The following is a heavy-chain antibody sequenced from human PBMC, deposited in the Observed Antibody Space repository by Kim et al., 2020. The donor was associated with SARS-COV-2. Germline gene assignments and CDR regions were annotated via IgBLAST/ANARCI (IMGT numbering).Heavy chain of an antibody. D-gene: IGHD3-3*01. V-gene: IGHV4-34*01. CDR1: GGSFSGYY. CDR2: INHSGST. CDR3: ARAEKASRRITIFGVVTRSYYFDY. Sequence: SETLSLTCAVYGGSFSGYYWSWIRQPPGKGLEWIGEINHSGSTNYNPSLKSRVTISVDTSKNQFSLKLSSVTAADTAVYYCARAEKASRRITIFGVVTRSYYFDYWGQGTLVTVSS. J-gene: IGHJ4*02.